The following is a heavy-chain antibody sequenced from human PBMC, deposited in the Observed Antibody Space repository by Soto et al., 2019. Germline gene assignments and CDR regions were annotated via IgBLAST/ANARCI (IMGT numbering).Heavy chain of an antibody. Sequence: QVQLVQSGAEVKKPVASVKVSCKASGYTFTSYGISWVRQVAGQGIEWLGWISSYNGNTNYAQKLQVRFNMITHTSTSTAYMELRRLRSDDTAVYYCAGDLAPSSGWYGNWGQGTVVTVSS. CDR3: AGDLAPSSGWYGN. V-gene: IGHV1-18*01. D-gene: IGHD6-19*01. J-gene: IGHJ4*02. CDR2: ISSYNGNT. CDR1: GYTFTSYG.